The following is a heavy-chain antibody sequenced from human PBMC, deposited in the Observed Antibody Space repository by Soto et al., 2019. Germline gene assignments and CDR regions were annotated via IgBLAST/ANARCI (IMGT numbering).Heavy chain of an antibody. CDR2: INPSGGST. Sequence: ASVKVSCRASGYTVTSYYMNWVRQAPGQGLEWMGIINPSGGSTSYAQKFQGRVTMTRDTSTSTVYMELSSLRSEDTAVYYCARGEDILTGYNNWFDPWRQGTLVTVSA. J-gene: IGHJ5*02. CDR1: GYTVTSYY. V-gene: IGHV1-46*01. CDR3: ARGEDILTGYNNWFDP. D-gene: IGHD3-9*01.